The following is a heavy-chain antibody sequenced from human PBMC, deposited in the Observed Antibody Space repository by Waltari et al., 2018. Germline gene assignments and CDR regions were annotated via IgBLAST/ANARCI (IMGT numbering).Heavy chain of an antibody. V-gene: IGHV3-74*03. CDR1: GLTLSRCW. J-gene: IGHJ6*03. Sequence: EVELVESGGGLVQPGGSLRLSCAASGLTLSRCWMYWVRQVPGKGLVWGARINSDGSSTTYADSVKGRFTISRDNAKNTLFLQMNSLRVEDTAIYYCAGGSKFYYMDLWGKGTTATISS. CDR2: INSDGSST. CDR3: AGGSKFYYMDL.